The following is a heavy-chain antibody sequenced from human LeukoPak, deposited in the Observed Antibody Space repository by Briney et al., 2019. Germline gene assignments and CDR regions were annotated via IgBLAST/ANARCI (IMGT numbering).Heavy chain of an antibody. Sequence: SETLSLTCAVSGGSISSGGYSWSWIRQPPGKGLEWIGYIYYSGSTYYNPSLKSRVTISVDTSKDQFSLKLSSVTAADTAVYYCARHRDYYDSSGPLSNAFDIWGQGTMVTVSS. D-gene: IGHD3-22*01. CDR2: IYYSGST. CDR1: GGSISSGGYS. CDR3: ARHRDYYDSSGPLSNAFDI. V-gene: IGHV4-30-4*07. J-gene: IGHJ3*02.